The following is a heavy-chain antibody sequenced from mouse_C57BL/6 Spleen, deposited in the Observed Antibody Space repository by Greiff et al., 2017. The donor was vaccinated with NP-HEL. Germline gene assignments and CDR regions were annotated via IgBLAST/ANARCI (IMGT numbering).Heavy chain of an antibody. V-gene: IGHV1-61*01. J-gene: IGHJ2*01. CDR3: ARTGPNGDGY. D-gene: IGHD4-1*01. CDR2: IYPSDSET. Sequence: QVQLQQPGAELVRPGSSVKLSCKASGYTFPSYWMDWVKQRPGQGLEWIGNIYPSDSETHYNQKFKDKATLTVDKSSITAYMQLSSLTSEDSAVYYCARTGPNGDGYWGQGTTLTVAS. CDR1: GYTFPSYW.